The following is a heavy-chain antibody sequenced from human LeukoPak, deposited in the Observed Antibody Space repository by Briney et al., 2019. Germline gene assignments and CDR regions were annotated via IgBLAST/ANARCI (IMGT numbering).Heavy chain of an antibody. V-gene: IGHV4-61*02. D-gene: IGHD1-26*01. J-gene: IGHJ6*03. CDR2: IYTSGST. Sequence: YPSETLSLTCTVSGGSISSGSYYWSWIRQPAGKGLEWIGRIYTSGSTHYNPSLKSRVTISVDTSKNQFSLKLSSVTAADTAVYYCARGLRGSRAVGNYYYYMDVWGKGTTVTISS. CDR1: GGSISSGSYY. CDR3: ARGLRGSRAVGNYYYYMDV.